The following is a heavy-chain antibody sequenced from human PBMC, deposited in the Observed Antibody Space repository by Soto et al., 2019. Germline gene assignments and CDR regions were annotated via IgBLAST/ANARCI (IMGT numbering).Heavy chain of an antibody. V-gene: IGHV3-15*01. Sequence: GGSLRLSCAASGLTFSSYAMSWVRQAPGKGLEWVGRIKSNADGGTTDYAAPVKGRFTISRDDSKNTLNLQMNSLKTEDTAVYYCTTVGIVVVPAAMPLDYWGQGTLVTVSS. CDR3: TTVGIVVVPAAMPLDY. CDR1: GLTFSSYA. CDR2: IKSNADGGTT. D-gene: IGHD2-2*01. J-gene: IGHJ4*02.